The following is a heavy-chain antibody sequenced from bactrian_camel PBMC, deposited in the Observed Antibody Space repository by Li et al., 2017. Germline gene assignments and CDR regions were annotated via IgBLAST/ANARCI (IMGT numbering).Heavy chain of an antibody. Sequence: HVQLVESGGGSVQAGGSLRLSCAASGYTYNHGLVPPGSREGARGGRRYYAHSVKDRFIISRDNKENALFLQMNSLEPADTATYYCAAVVCAYALGERTTALLRQDEYKFWGQGTQVTV. V-gene: IGHV3S53*01. CDR3: AAVVCAYALGERTTALLRQDEYKF. J-gene: IGHJ4*01. D-gene: IGHD2*01. CDR1: GYTYN. CDR2: Y.